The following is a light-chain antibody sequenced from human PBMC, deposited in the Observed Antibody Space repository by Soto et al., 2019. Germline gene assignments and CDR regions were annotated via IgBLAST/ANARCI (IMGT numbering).Light chain of an antibody. Sequence: EIVLTQSPGTLSFSPGERATLSCRASQSVSSSYLAWYQQKPGQAPRLLIYAASSRATGIPDRFSGSGSGTDFTLTISRLEPEDFAVYYCQQYGSSPLVTFGKGTRLEI. V-gene: IGKV3-20*01. CDR2: AAS. J-gene: IGKJ5*01. CDR1: QSVSSSY. CDR3: QQYGSSPLVT.